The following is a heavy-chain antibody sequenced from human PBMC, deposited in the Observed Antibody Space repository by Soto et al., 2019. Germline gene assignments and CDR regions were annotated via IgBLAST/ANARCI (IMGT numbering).Heavy chain of an antibody. Sequence: SVTLPLTWSVADGSISSLGYYWSLIRQHPGKGLEWIGYIYYSGSTYYNPSLKSRVTISVDTSKNQFSLKLSSVTAADTAVYYCARAVSYYYDSSGYLFRPYYFDYWGQGTLVTVSS. V-gene: IGHV4-31*02. CDR1: DGSISSLGYY. D-gene: IGHD3-22*01. CDR3: ARAVSYYYDSSGYLFRPYYFDY. CDR2: IYYSGST. J-gene: IGHJ4*02.